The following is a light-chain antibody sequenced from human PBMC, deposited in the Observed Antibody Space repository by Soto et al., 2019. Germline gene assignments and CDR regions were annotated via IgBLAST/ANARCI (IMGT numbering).Light chain of an antibody. CDR3: QQYHRYPYT. CDR1: QDISVW. CDR2: QAS. J-gene: IGKJ2*01. V-gene: IGKV1-5*03. Sequence: DIQMTQSPSTLSASVGDRVTITCRASQDISVWLAWYQQRPGKAPDLLIYQASGLQSGVPSRFSGSRSETEFTLTINSLQPDDFATYYCQQYHRYPYTFGQGTKLDIK.